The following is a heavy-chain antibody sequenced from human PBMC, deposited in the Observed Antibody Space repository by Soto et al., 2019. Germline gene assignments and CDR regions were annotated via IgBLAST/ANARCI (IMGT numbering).Heavy chain of an antibody. D-gene: IGHD3-16*01. J-gene: IGHJ6*02. V-gene: IGHV1-8*01. CDR2: MNPNSANT. Sequence: QVQLVQSGAEVKQPGASVKVSCKASGYTFTSYDINWVRQATGQGPEWMGWMNPNSANTGYERKSQGRVTMTGDTAVGTAYMELSSLRSEDTAVYYCAREGVRGMDGWGQGTKVTVSS. CDR1: GYTFTSYD. CDR3: AREGVRGMDG.